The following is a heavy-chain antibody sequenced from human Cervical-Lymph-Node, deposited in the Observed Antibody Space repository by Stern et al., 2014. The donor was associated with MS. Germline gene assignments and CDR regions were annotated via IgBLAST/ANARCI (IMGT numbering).Heavy chain of an antibody. CDR3: ALSSETSDRWYSLGYDL. D-gene: IGHD6-13*01. CDR2: IFPVFGTP. CDR1: GGTFSKFP. J-gene: IGHJ5*02. Sequence: VQLVESGAEVTKPGSSVKASCKASGGTFSKFPSSWVRQAPGQGLEWMGGIFPVFGTPTCAQEFRGRVRITADVSTSTLYMELSSLRSDDTAVYYCALSSETSDRWYSLGYDLWGQGTLVTVSS. V-gene: IGHV1-69*01.